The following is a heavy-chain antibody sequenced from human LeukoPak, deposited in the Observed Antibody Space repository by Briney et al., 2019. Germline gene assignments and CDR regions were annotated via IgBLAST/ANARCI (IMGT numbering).Heavy chain of an antibody. D-gene: IGHD6-13*01. CDR2: ITSSSSYI. CDR1: GFTFSSYS. CDR3: ARDKQLTYYYYYYYMDV. J-gene: IGHJ6*03. V-gene: IGHV3-21*01. Sequence: GGSLRLSCAASGFTFSSYSMNWVRQAPGKGLQWVSSITSSSSYIYYADSVKGRFTISRDNAKNSLYLQMNSLRAEDTAVYYCARDKQLTYYYYYYYMDVWGKGTTVTVSS.